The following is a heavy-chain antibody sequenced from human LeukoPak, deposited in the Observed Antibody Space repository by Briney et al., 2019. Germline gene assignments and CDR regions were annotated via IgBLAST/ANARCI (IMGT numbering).Heavy chain of an antibody. Sequence: GGSLRLSCAASGFTFSSYSMSWVRRAPGKGLEWVSSISSSSSYIYYADSVKGRFTISRDNAKNSLYLQMNSLRAEDTAVYYCARDHSYYDSSGYYLYWGQGTLVTVSS. CDR1: GFTFSSYS. J-gene: IGHJ4*02. D-gene: IGHD3-22*01. V-gene: IGHV3-21*01. CDR3: ARDHSYYDSSGYYLY. CDR2: ISSSSSYI.